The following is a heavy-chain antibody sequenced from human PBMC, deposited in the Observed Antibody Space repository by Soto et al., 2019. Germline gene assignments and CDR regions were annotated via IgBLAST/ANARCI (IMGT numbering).Heavy chain of an antibody. Sequence: QITLKESGPALMKATQTLTLTCTFSGFPLTTRPVGLGCLRQAPGKALGWLAVAYWDDDNRYKPSPKNRLSITKDTSKSQVVLTMIKMGPVDTSIYYCAHRRDYNGNCDGGYVDSWGSGPLVTVSS. CDR2: AYWDDDN. CDR3: AHRRDYNGNCDGGYVDS. D-gene: IGHD1-1*01. J-gene: IGHJ4*02. CDR1: GFPLTTRPVG. V-gene: IGHV2-5*02.